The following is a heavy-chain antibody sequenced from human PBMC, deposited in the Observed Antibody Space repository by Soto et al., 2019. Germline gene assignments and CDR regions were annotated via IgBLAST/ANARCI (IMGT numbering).Heavy chain of an antibody. CDR3: VRPRHATDHYYSRVGSFDF. Sequence: QLQLQESGPGLVKLSETLSLTCSVSGDSISSSSFYWGWVRQAPGKRLEWIGSVYQPGNTCYNPFLKSRFSIAVDTSKTRFSLTLTSVTAADTATCFCVRPRHATDHYYSRVGSFDFWGPGFMVIVSS. D-gene: IGHD3-10*01. V-gene: IGHV4-39*07. CDR1: GDSISSSSFY. J-gene: IGHJ4*02. CDR2: VYQPGNT.